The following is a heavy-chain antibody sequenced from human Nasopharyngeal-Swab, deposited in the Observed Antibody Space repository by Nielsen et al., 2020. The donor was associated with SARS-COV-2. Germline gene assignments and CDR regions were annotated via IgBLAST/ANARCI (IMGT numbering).Heavy chain of an antibody. CDR1: GFTFSNYC. CDR3: ARDRGGPRAAAAFDY. J-gene: IGHJ4*02. Sequence: GSLKISFVTSGFTFSNYCVNWPRQAPGEGVGWISYISGSSHIIYHAESVKDRFSISRDNAKSSLFLQMNSVRADDTAVYYCARDRGGPRAAAAFDYWGQGIPVTVSS. V-gene: IGHV3-48*04. D-gene: IGHD6-13*01. CDR2: ISGSSHII.